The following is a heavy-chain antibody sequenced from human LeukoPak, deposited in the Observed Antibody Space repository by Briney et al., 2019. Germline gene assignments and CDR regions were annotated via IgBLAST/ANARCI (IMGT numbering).Heavy chain of an antibody. D-gene: IGHD4-17*01. CDR3: TRMTTGHDY. CDR1: GVSFNDYY. CDR2: INHSGYT. J-gene: IGHJ4*02. Sequence: PSETLSLTCAVSGVSFNDYYWSWVRQTPGKGLEWIGEINHSGYTNDSPSLKSRVTLSIDTSRKQFSLNLRSVTVADAGIYYCTRMTTGHDYWGQGTLVTVPS. V-gene: IGHV4-34*01.